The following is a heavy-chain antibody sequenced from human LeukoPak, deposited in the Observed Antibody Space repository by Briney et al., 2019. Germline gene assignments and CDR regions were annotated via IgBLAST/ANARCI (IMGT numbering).Heavy chain of an antibody. CDR1: GGSFSGYY. CDR3: ARVGNRGGDY. J-gene: IGHJ4*02. V-gene: IGHV4-34*01. Sequence: PSETLSLTCAVYGGSFSGYYWSWIRQPPGKGLEWIGEINHSGSTNYNPSLKSRATISVDTSKNQFSLKLSSVTAADTAVYYCARVGNRGGDYWGQGTLVTVSS. D-gene: IGHD2/OR15-2a*01. CDR2: INHSGST.